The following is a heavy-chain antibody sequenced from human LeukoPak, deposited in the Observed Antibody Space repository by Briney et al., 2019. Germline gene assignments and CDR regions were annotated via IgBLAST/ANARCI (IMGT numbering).Heavy chain of an antibody. V-gene: IGHV3-21*01. CDR1: GFTFSSYS. J-gene: IGHJ3*02. D-gene: IGHD3-10*01. CDR2: ISSSSSYI. CDR3: ARVRYGSGYDAFDI. Sequence: GGSLRLSCAASGFTFSSYSMNWVPQAPGKGLEWVSSISSSSSYIYYADSVKGRFTISRDNAKNSLYLQMNSLRAEDTAVYYCARVRYGSGYDAFDIWGQGTMVTVSS.